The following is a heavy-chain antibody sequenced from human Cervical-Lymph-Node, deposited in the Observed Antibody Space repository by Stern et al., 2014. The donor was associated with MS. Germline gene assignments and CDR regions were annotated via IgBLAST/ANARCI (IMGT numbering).Heavy chain of an antibody. J-gene: IGHJ5*01. V-gene: IGHV1-3*04. Sequence: QVQLMQSGAEVKKPGASVKVSRKASGHTFAVHWVRQAPGQRLEWMGRIITGNGDTNYSQKFQGRVTITRDTFASTAYMELRSLRSEDTAVYYCTSLSGPLDSWGQGTLVTVSS. CDR1: GHTFA. CDR2: IITGNGDT. CDR3: TSLSGPLDS. D-gene: IGHD3-10*01.